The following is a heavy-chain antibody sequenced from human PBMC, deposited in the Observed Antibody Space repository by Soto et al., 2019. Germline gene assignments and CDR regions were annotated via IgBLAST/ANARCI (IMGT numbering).Heavy chain of an antibody. CDR1: GFTFSSYD. Sequence: GGSLRLSCAASGFTFSSYDIYWVRQGTGKGLEWVSTIGRTGDTNYSDSVKGRFTLSRENAERSSYLQMNSLRDGDTAVYYCARNGGGLDYWGRGTLVTAPQ. CDR2: IGRTGDT. D-gene: IGHD2-21*01. J-gene: IGHJ4*02. CDR3: ARNGGGLDY. V-gene: IGHV3-13*01.